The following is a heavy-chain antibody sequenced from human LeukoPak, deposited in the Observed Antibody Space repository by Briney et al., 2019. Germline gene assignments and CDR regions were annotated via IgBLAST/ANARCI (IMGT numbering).Heavy chain of an antibody. CDR3: TRSGYRHPYHFDS. CDR1: GFSVRTTH. Sequence: GGSLRLSCTASGFSVRTTHMSWVRQAPGKGLEWVSVLYTGGGTDHADSVKGRFTISRDNSKNTLSLQMNSLRAEDTAIYYCTRSGYRHPYHFDSWGQGTLVTVSS. V-gene: IGHV3-53*01. CDR2: LYTGGGT. J-gene: IGHJ4*02. D-gene: IGHD3-22*01.